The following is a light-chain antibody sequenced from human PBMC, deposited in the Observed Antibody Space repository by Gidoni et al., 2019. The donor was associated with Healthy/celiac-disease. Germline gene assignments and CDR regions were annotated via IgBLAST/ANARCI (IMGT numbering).Light chain of an antibody. Sequence: DIQMTQSPSTLSASVGDRVTITCRDSQSISSWLAWYQQKPGKAPKLLIYKASSLESGVPSRFSGSGSGTEFTLTISSLQPDDLATYYCQQYNSYSWTFXQXTKVEIK. CDR1: QSISSW. J-gene: IGKJ1*01. CDR2: KAS. V-gene: IGKV1-5*03. CDR3: QQYNSYSWT.